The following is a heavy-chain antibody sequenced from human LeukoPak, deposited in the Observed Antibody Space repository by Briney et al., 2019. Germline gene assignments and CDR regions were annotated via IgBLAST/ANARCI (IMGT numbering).Heavy chain of an antibody. D-gene: IGHD6-13*01. CDR2: ISWDGGST. CDR1: GFTFDDYA. J-gene: IGHJ6*02. V-gene: IGHV3-43D*03. CDR3: AKDREQQLVTDYYYYTMDV. Sequence: GGSLRLSCAASGFTFDDYAMHWVRQAPGKGLEWVSLISWDGGSTYYADSVKGRFTISRDNSKNSLYLQMNSLRAEDTALYYCAKDREQQLVTDYYYYTMDVWGRGTTVTVSS.